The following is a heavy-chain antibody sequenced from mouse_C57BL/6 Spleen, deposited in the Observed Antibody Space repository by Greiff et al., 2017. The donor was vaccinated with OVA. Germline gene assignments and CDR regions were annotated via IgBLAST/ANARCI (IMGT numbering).Heavy chain of an antibody. CDR3: AIWGDYPFAY. J-gene: IGHJ3*01. V-gene: IGHV1-50*01. CDR2: IDPSDSYT. D-gene: IGHD2-4*01. Sequence: QVQLKQPGAELVKPGASVKLSCKASGYTFTSYWMQWVKQRPGQGLEWIGEIDPSDSYTNYNQKFKGKATLTVDTSSSTAYMQLSSLTSEDSAVYYCAIWGDYPFAYWGQGTLVTVSA. CDR1: GYTFTSYW.